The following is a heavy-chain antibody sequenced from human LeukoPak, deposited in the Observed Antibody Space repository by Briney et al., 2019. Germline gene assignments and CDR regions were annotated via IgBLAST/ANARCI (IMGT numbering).Heavy chain of an antibody. CDR1: GFTFNIYT. CDR3: AKDSLRTLPAASFDY. Sequence: GGSLRLSCAASGFTFNIYTMYWVRQAPGKGLEWVSGIRHSDGNTCYADSVKGRFTISRDNSKNTLYLQMNSLRTEDTAVYYCAKDSLRTLPAASFDYWGQGTLVTVSS. J-gene: IGHJ4*02. V-gene: IGHV3-23*01. D-gene: IGHD2-2*01. CDR2: IRHSDGNT.